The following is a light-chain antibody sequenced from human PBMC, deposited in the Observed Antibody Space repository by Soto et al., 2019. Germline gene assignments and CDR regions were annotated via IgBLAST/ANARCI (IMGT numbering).Light chain of an antibody. CDR1: QSIDSY. J-gene: IGKJ3*01. CDR3: QPRSGFT. V-gene: IGKV3-11*01. CDR2: DAS. Sequence: EIVLTQSPATLSLSPGERATLSCRASQSIDSYLAWYQHKPGQAPRLLIHDASHRATGVPGRFSGSGSGTDFTLTISRLEPEDSAVYYCQPRSGFTFGPGTKVDL.